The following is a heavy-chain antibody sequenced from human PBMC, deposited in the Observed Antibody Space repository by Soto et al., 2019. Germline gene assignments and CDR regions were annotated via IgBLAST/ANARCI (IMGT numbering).Heavy chain of an antibody. D-gene: IGHD3-10*01. J-gene: IGHJ5*02. CDR3: ARPKSYYYGSGSYLSWFDP. Sequence: PSETLSLTCTVSGGSISSSSYYWGWIRQPPGKGLEWIGSIYYSGSTYYNKSLKSRVTISVDTSKKQFSLKLSSVTAADMAVYFCARPKSYYYGSGSYLSWFDPWGQGTLVTVSS. CDR1: GGSISSSSYY. CDR2: IYYSGST. V-gene: IGHV4-39*01.